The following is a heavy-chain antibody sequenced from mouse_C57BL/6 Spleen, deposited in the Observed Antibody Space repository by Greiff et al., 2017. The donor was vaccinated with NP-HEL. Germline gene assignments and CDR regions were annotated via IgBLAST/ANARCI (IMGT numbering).Heavy chain of an antibody. J-gene: IGHJ2*01. D-gene: IGHD1-1*01. Sequence: QVQLQQSGAELVKPGASVKLSCKASGYTFTSYWMHWVKQRPGQGLEWIGMIHPNSGSTNYNEKFKSKATLTVDKSSSTAYMQLSSLTSEDSAVYYCARITTVVATDYFDYWGQGTTLTVSS. CDR2: IHPNSGST. CDR3: ARITTVVATDYFDY. CDR1: GYTFTSYW. V-gene: IGHV1-64*01.